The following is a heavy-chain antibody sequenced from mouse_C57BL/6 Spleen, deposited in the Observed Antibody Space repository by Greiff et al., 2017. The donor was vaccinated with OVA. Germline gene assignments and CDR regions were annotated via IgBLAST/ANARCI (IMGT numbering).Heavy chain of an antibody. V-gene: IGHV1-55*01. CDR2: IYPGSGST. Sequence: VQLQQPGAELVKPGASVKMSCKASGYTFTSYWITWVKQRPGQGLEWIGDIYPGSGSTNYNEKFKSKATLTVDTSSSTAYMQLSSLTSEDSAVYYCAREVLLRFYAMDYWGQGTSVTVSS. CDR3: AREVLLRFYAMDY. J-gene: IGHJ4*01. D-gene: IGHD1-1*01. CDR1: GYTFTSYW.